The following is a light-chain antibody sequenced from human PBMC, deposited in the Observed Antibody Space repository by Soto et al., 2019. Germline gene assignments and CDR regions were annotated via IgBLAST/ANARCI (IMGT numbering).Light chain of an antibody. CDR3: CSYAGSSTFKV. V-gene: IGLV2-23*03. J-gene: IGLJ3*02. CDR2: EGN. CDR1: SSDVGSHNL. Sequence: QSALTQPASVSGSPGQSITISCTGTSSDVGSHNLVSWYQQHPGKAPKLMIYEGNKRPSGVSNRFSGSKSGNTASLTISELQAEDEADYYCCSYAGSSTFKVFGGGTKLTVL.